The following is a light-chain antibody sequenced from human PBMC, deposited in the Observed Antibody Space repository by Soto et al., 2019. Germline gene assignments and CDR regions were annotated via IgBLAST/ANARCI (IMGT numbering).Light chain of an antibody. J-gene: IGKJ5*01. CDR1: QNINNY. CDR2: DAS. CDR3: QQYENLPT. Sequence: DIQMTQSPSSLSASVGDIVTITCQSSQNINNYLNWYQQKPGRAPKLLIYDASNLEAGVPSRFRGSGSGTDFTFTISLLQPEDNATYYCQQYENLPTFGQGTRLAIK. V-gene: IGKV1-33*01.